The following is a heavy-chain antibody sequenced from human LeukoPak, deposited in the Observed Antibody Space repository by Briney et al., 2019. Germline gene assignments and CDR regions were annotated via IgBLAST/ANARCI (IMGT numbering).Heavy chain of an antibody. J-gene: IGHJ3*02. V-gene: IGHV4-59*01. D-gene: IGHD5-18*01. CDR3: ARDLGVMVRAFDI. CDR2: IYYSGST. CDR1: GGSISSYY. Sequence: SETLSLTCTVSGGSISSYYWSWIRQPPGKRLEWVGYIYYSGSTSYNPSLKSRVTISVDTSKNQISLKLSSVTAADTAVYYCARDLGVMVRAFDIWGQGTMVTVSS.